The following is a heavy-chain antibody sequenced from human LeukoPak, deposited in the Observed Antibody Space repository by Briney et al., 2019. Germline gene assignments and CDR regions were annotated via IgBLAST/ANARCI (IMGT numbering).Heavy chain of an antibody. Sequence: ASVKVSCKASGYTFTGYYMHWVRQAPGQGLEWMGWINPNSGGTNYAQKFQGRVTMTRDTSISTAYMELSSLRSEDTAVYYCARDGDYGDQGWFDPWGQGTLVTVSS. J-gene: IGHJ5*02. CDR2: INPNSGGT. D-gene: IGHD4-17*01. V-gene: IGHV1-2*02. CDR3: ARDGDYGDQGWFDP. CDR1: GYTFTGYY.